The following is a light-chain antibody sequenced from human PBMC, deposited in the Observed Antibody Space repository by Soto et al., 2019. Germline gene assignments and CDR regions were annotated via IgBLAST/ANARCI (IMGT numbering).Light chain of an antibody. CDR3: QQANIFPFT. J-gene: IGKJ4*01. CDR2: GAS. CDR1: RTINTY. V-gene: IGKV1-39*01. Sequence: DVRMTQSPSSLSASVGDTITITCRASRTINTYLNWFQQKPGEPPRLLIYGASTLHDGVPSRFSGSGSGADFTLTISGLQPEDCATYYCQQANIFPFTFGGGTKVDIK.